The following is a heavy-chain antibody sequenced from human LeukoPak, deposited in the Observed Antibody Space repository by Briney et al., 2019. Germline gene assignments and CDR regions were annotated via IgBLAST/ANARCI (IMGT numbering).Heavy chain of an antibody. CDR3: ARSVVVAPGGSWFDP. D-gene: IGHD2-21*01. V-gene: IGHV4-39*07. J-gene: IGHJ5*02. CDR2: IYYSGST. CDR1: GGSISSSSYY. Sequence: SETLSLTCTVSGGSISSSSYYWGWIRQPPGKGLEWIGSIYYSGSTYYNPSLKSRVTISVDTSKNQFSLKLSSVTTADTAVYYCARSVVVAPGGSWFDPWGQGTLVTVSS.